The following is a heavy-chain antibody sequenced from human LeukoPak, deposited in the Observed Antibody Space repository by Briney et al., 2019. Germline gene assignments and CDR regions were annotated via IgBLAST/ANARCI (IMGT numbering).Heavy chain of an antibody. Sequence: GGSLRLSCAASGFTFGSYDMHWVRQGTGKGLEWVSAIGTVGDTYYPGSVKGRFTVSRENAKNSLYLQMNSLRAGDTAVYYCARAPLGGHGPWYWGQGTLVTVCS. V-gene: IGHV3-13*01. CDR2: IGTVGDT. J-gene: IGHJ4*02. CDR3: ARAPLGGHGPWY. CDR1: GFTFGSYD. D-gene: IGHD4-23*01.